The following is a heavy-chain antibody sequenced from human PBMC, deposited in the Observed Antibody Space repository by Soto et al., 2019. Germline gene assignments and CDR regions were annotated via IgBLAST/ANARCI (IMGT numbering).Heavy chain of an antibody. CDR1: GFPFSSYW. V-gene: IGHV3-74*01. CDR3: ARDSGYSYGYYYYMDV. J-gene: IGHJ6*03. D-gene: IGHD5-18*01. Sequence: GGSLRLSCAASGFPFSSYWMHWVRQAPGKGLVWVSRINSDGSSTSYADSVKGRFTISRDNAKNTLYLQMNSLRAEDTAVYYCARDSGYSYGYYYYMDVWGKGTTVTVSS. CDR2: INSDGSST.